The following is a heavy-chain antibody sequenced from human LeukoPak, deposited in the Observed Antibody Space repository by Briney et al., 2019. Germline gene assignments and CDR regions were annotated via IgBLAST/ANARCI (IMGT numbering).Heavy chain of an antibody. CDR3: ARGGPIAAAGTSSDY. Sequence: ASVKVSCKASGYTFTSYGISWVRQAPGQGLEWMGRISAYNGNTNYAQKLQGRVTMTTDTSTSTAYMELRSLRSDDTAVYYCARGGPIAAAGTSSDYWGQGTLVTVSS. CDR2: ISAYNGNT. V-gene: IGHV1-18*01. D-gene: IGHD6-13*01. CDR1: GYTFTSYG. J-gene: IGHJ4*02.